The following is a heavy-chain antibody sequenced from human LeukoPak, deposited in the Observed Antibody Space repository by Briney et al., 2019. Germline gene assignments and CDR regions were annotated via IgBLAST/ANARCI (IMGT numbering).Heavy chain of an antibody. V-gene: IGHV1-69-2*01. CDR2: VDPEDGET. J-gene: IGHJ6*03. Sequence: GASVKVSCKASGYTFTDYYMHWVQQAPGKGLEWMGRVDPEDGETIYAEKFQGRVTITADTSTDTAYMELSSLRSEDTAVYYCARVPAAKGLYYYYYYMDVWGKGTTVTVSS. D-gene: IGHD2-2*01. CDR1: GYTFTDYY. CDR3: ARVPAAKGLYYYYYYMDV.